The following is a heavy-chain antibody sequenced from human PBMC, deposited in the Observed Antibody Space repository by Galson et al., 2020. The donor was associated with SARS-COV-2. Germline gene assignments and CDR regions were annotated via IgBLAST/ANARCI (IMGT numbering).Heavy chain of an antibody. D-gene: IGHD3-9*01. V-gene: IGHV4-39*01. Sequence: SETLSLTCTVSGGSISSSSYYWGWIRQPPGKGLEWIGSIYYSGSTYYNPSLKSRVTISVDTSKNQFSLKLSSVTAADTAVYYCASRGVLRFFDLLYDGNWFDPWGQGTLVTVSS. J-gene: IGHJ5*02. CDR2: IYYSGST. CDR3: ASRGVLRFFDLLYDGNWFDP. CDR1: GGSISSSSYY.